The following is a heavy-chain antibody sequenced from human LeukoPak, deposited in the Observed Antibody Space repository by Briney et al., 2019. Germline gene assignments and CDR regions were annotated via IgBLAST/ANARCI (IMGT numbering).Heavy chain of an antibody. V-gene: IGHV3-30*18. CDR2: ISYDGSNK. J-gene: IGHJ6*02. CDR3: AKDPSIAAAGTPEGYYYYGMDV. Sequence: GGSLRLSCAASGFTFSSYGMHWVRQAPGKGLEWVAVISYDGSNKYYADSVKGRFTISRDNSKNTLYLQMNSLRAEDTAVYYCAKDPSIAAAGTPEGYYYYGMDVWGQGTTVTVSS. CDR1: GFTFSSYG. D-gene: IGHD6-13*01.